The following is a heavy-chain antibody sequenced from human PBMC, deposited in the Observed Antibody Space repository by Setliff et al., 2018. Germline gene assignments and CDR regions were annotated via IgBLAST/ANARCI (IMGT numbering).Heavy chain of an antibody. CDR1: GDSITSGSVY. Sequence: SETLSLTCTVSGDSITSGSVYWSWIRQPAGKGLEWVGRIYTDGTTNYNPSLKSRVSISADTSMNHFSLRMTSVSAADTAVYYCAKEHVVISFVTNTHHHYGMDVWGQGTTVTVSS. CDR2: IYTDGTT. D-gene: IGHD2-8*01. J-gene: IGHJ6*02. V-gene: IGHV4-61*02. CDR3: AKEHVVISFVTNTHHHYGMDV.